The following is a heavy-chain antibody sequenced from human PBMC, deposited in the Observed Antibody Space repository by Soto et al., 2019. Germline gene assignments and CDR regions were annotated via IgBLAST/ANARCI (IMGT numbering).Heavy chain of an antibody. Sequence: QVQLVQSGAEVTKPGASVKVSCKASGYTLTSYGISWVRQATGQGLEWMGWISAYNVDTNYAQSLQGRVTMTTDTSTTTAYIELRSLRSDVTAVYYFATTIGYSYYCYGMDVWGQGTAVTVSS. CDR1: GYTLTSYG. V-gene: IGHV1-18*01. CDR3: ATTIGYSYYCYGMDV. D-gene: IGHD5-12*01. CDR2: ISAYNVDT. J-gene: IGHJ6*02.